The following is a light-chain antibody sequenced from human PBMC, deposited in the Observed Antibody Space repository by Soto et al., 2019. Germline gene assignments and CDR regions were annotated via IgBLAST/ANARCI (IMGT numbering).Light chain of an antibody. CDR2: DAS. CDR1: QSISTW. CDR3: QQYNSFSGT. V-gene: IGKV1-5*01. Sequence: DIQMTQSPSTLSASVGDRVTITCRASQSISTWLAWYQQKPGKAPKLLIYDASSLQSGVPSRFSGSGSEIEFTLTISSLQRDDFATYYCQQYNSFSGTFGQGTKLEIK. J-gene: IGKJ2*02.